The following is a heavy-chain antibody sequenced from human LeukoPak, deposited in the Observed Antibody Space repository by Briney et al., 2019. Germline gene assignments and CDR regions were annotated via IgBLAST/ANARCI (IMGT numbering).Heavy chain of an antibody. CDR1: GFTFGSYG. D-gene: IGHD3-22*01. V-gene: IGHV3-30*02. J-gene: IGHJ4*02. Sequence: GGSLRLSCAASGFTFGSYGMHWVRQAPGKGLEWVAFIRYDGSNKYYADSVKGRFTISRDSSKNTLYLQMNSLRAEDTAVYYCAKDFTYYYDSSGYYVDCWGQGTLVTVSS. CDR3: AKDFTYYYDSSGYYVDC. CDR2: IRYDGSNK.